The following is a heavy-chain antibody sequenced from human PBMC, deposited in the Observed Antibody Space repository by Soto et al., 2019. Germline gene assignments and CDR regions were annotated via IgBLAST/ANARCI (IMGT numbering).Heavy chain of an antibody. J-gene: IGHJ6*02. D-gene: IGHD3-3*01. CDR3: AKGLEYYDFWSGYFGHPTSLYYYYGMDV. V-gene: IGHV3-23*01. Sequence: GGSPKLCCAASRVTFRSSAASWVRKAQGKGLEWVSAISGSGGSTYYADSVKGRFTISRDNSKNTLYLQMNSLRAEDTAVYCCAKGLEYYDFWSGYFGHPTSLYYYYGMDVWGQGTTVTVSS. CDR1: RVTFRSSA. CDR2: ISGSGGST.